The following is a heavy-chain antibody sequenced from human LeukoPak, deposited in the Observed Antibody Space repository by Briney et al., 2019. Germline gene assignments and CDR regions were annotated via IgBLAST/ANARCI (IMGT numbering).Heavy chain of an antibody. D-gene: IGHD6-19*01. Sequence: GGSLRLSCEASTITISSYWMHWVRQAPGEGLVWVSRINSEGSSISYADSVKGRFTISRDNAKNTLYLQMNSLRAEDTAVYYCARAMAGTYFDYWGQGTLVTVSS. CDR2: INSEGSSI. V-gene: IGHV3-74*01. J-gene: IGHJ4*02. CDR1: TITISSYW. CDR3: ARAMAGTYFDY.